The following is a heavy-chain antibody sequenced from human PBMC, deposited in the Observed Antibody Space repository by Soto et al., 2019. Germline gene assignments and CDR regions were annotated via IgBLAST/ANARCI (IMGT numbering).Heavy chain of an antibody. CDR3: ARELGTTNPFDY. D-gene: IGHD2-8*01. J-gene: IGHJ4*02. Sequence: ASVKVSCKASGYTFTGYYMHWVRQAPGQGLEWMGWINPNSGGTNYAQKFQGWVTMTRDTSISTAYMELSRLRSDDPAVYYGARELGTTNPFDYWGQGTLVTVSS. CDR1: GYTFTGYY. CDR2: INPNSGGT. V-gene: IGHV1-2*04.